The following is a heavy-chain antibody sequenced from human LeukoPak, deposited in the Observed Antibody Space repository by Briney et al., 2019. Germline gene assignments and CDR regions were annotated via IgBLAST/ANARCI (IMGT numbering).Heavy chain of an antibody. CDR3: AKRGVVIRVILVGFHKEAYYFDS. CDR1: GITLSNYG. Sequence: TGGSLRLSCAVSGITLSNYGMSWVRQAPGKGLEWVAGISDRGGRTNYADSVRGRLTISRDNPKNTLYLQMNSLRAEDTAVYFCAKRGVVIRVILVGFHKEAYYFDSWGQGALVTVSS. J-gene: IGHJ4*02. CDR2: ISDRGGRT. D-gene: IGHD3-22*01. V-gene: IGHV3-23*01.